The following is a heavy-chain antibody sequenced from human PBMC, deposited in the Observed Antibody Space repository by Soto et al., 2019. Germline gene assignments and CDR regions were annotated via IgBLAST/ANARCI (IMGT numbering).Heavy chain of an antibody. V-gene: IGHV3-23*01. D-gene: IGHD2-2*01. Sequence: GGSLRLSCAASGFTFSSYAMSWVRQAPGKGLEWVSAISGSGGSTYYADSVKGRFTISRDNSKNTLYLQMNSLRAEDTAVYYCAKNTVCSSTSCYLDYWGQGTLVTVSS. CDR1: GFTFSSYA. CDR3: AKNTVCSSTSCYLDY. CDR2: ISGSGGST. J-gene: IGHJ4*02.